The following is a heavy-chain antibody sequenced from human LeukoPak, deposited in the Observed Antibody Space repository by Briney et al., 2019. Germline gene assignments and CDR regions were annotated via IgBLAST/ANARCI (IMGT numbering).Heavy chain of an antibody. CDR1: GGSFSGYY. D-gene: IGHD5-12*01. J-gene: IGHJ4*02. CDR2: INHSGST. Sequence: SETLSLTCAVYGGSFSGYYWSWIRQPPGKGLEWIGEINHSGSTNYNPSLKSRVTISVDTSKNQFSLKLSSVTAADTAVYYCARYTDYDLSFWGQGTLVTVSS. CDR3: ARYTDYDLSF. V-gene: IGHV4-34*01.